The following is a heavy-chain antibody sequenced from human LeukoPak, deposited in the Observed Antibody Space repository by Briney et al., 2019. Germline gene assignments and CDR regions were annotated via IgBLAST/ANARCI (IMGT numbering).Heavy chain of an antibody. CDR3: ARGEGGDNHYFDY. V-gene: IGHV1-3*01. J-gene: IGHJ4*02. D-gene: IGHD2-21*01. Sequence: GASVKVSCKASGYTFTSYAMHWVRQAPGQRLEWMGWINAGNGNTKYSQKFQGRVTITRDTSASTAYMGLSSLRSEDTAVYYCARGEGGDNHYFDYWGQGTLVTVSS. CDR2: INAGNGNT. CDR1: GYTFTSYA.